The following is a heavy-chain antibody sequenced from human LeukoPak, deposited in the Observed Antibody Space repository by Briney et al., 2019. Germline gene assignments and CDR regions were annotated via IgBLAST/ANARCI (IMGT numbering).Heavy chain of an antibody. D-gene: IGHD1-26*01. CDR1: GYTFTSYG. J-gene: IGHJ4*02. V-gene: IGHV1-18*01. CDR3: ARDELLGRSGSYFPSFDY. CDR2: ISAYNGNT. Sequence: GASVKVSCKASGYTFTSYGISWVRQAPGQGLEWMGWISAYNGNTNYAQKLQGRVTMTTDTSTSTAYMELRSLRSDDTAVYYCARDELLGRSGSYFPSFDYWGQGTLVTASS.